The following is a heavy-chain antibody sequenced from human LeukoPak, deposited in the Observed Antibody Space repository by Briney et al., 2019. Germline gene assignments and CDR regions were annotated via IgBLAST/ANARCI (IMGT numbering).Heavy chain of an antibody. CDR2: IKQDGSEK. D-gene: IGHD6-13*01. J-gene: IGHJ4*02. Sequence: PGGSLRLSCAASGFTFSSYWMSWVRQAPGKGLEWVANIKQDGSEKYYVDSVKGRFTISRDNAKNSLYLQMNSLRAEDTGVYYCARPASSSWYVYWGQGTLVTVSS. V-gene: IGHV3-7*01. CDR3: ARPASSSWYVY. CDR1: GFTFSSYW.